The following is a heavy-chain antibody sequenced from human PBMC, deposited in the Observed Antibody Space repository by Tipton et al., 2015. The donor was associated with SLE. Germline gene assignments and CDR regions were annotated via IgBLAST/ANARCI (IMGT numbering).Heavy chain of an antibody. J-gene: IGHJ5*02. CDR1: NGSINLYY. CDR3: ARETGAEVYDP. V-gene: IGHV4-59*12. CDR2: VYYLGAT. D-gene: IGHD7-27*01. Sequence: TLSLTCTVSNGSINLYYWSWIRQSPGKGLEYIGHVYYLGATNYSPSFESRVAMSVDTSKNQFSLKLSSVTAADTAVYYCARETGAEVYDPWGQGTLVTVSS.